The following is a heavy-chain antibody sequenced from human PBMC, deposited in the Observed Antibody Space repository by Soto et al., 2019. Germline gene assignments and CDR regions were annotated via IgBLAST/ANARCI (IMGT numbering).Heavy chain of an antibody. V-gene: IGHV3-43*01. CDR3: AKDTYEGIGSGYFDY. D-gene: IGHD2-15*01. CDR1: GFTFDDYT. J-gene: IGHJ4*02. CDR2: ISWDGGST. Sequence: EVQLVESGGVVVQPGGSLRLSCAASGFTFDDYTMHWVRQAPGKGLEWVSLISWDGGSTYYADSVKGRFTISRDNSKNSLYLQMNNLRTEDTALYYCAKDTYEGIGSGYFDYWGQGTLVTVSS.